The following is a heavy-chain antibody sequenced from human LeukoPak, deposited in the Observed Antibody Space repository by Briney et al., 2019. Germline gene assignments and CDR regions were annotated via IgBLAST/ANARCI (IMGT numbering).Heavy chain of an antibody. CDR3: ARDPSYYDFWSGYYRRTQNYYFDY. Sequence: GSLRLSCAASGFTFSNYGLSWVRQPPGKGLEWIGEINHSGSTNYNPSLKSRVTISVDTSKNQFSLKLSSVTAADTAVYYCARDPSYYDFWSGYYRRTQNYYFDYRGQGTLVTVSS. D-gene: IGHD3-3*01. CDR1: GFTFSNYG. CDR2: INHSGST. J-gene: IGHJ4*02. V-gene: IGHV4-34*01.